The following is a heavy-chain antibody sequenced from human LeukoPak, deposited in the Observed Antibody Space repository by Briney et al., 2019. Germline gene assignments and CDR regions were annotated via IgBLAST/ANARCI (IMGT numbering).Heavy chain of an antibody. CDR3: AAGLRKDALFDP. D-gene: IGHD3-22*01. CDR2: IVVGSGIT. Sequence: SVKVSCKASGFTFTSSAMQWVRQARGQRLEWIGWIVVGSGITNYAQKFQERVTITRDTSTSTAYMELSSLRSEDTAVYYCAAGLRKDALFDPWGQGTLVTVSS. CDR1: GFTFTSSA. V-gene: IGHV1-58*02. J-gene: IGHJ5*02.